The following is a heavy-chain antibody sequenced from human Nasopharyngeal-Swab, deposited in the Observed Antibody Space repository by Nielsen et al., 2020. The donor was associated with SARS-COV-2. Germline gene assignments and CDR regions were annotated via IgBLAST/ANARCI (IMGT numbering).Heavy chain of an antibody. D-gene: IGHD6-13*01. Sequence: VRQMPGKGLEWMGRIDPSDSYTNYSPSFQGHVTISADKSTSTAYLQWSSLKASDTAMYYCARRGGTAGSDAFDIWGQGTMVTVSS. CDR3: ARRGGTAGSDAFDI. V-gene: IGHV5-10-1*01. CDR2: IDPSDSYT. J-gene: IGHJ3*02.